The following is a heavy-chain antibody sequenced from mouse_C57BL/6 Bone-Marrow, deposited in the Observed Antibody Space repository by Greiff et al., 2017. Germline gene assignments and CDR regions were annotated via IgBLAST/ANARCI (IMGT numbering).Heavy chain of an antibody. V-gene: IGHV5-6*01. CDR3: ARHVGYYYGSSYWYFDV. D-gene: IGHD1-1*01. CDR1: GFTFSRYG. CDR2: ISSGGSYT. Sequence: ELQLMESGGDLVKPGGSLKLSCAASGFTFSRYGMSWFRPTPDKRLAWVAPISSGGSYTYYPDSVKGRFTISRDNAKNTLYLQMSSLKSEDTAMYYCARHVGYYYGSSYWYFDVWGTGTTVTGSS. J-gene: IGHJ1*03.